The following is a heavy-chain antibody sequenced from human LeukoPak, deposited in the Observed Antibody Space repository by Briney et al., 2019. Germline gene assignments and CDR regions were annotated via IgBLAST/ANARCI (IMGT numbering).Heavy chain of an antibody. CDR2: IYPGDSDT. CDR3: ARQGWELLKGGAFDL. Sequence: GESLKISCKGSGYSFTSYWIGWVRQMPGKGLEWMGIIYPGDSDTRYSPSFQGQVTISADKSISTAYLQWSSLKASDTAMYYCARQGWELLKGGAFDLWGQGTLVTVSS. V-gene: IGHV5-51*01. CDR1: GYSFTSYW. J-gene: IGHJ3*01. D-gene: IGHD1-26*01.